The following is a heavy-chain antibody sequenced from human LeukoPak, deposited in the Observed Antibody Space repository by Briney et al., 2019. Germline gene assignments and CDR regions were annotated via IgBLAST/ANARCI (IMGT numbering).Heavy chain of an antibody. CDR3: ARGRCNGASCYSVQH. V-gene: IGHV1-69*05. D-gene: IGHD2-15*01. CDR1: GGTFTNYS. Sequence: EASVKVSCKASGGTFTNYSITWVRQAPGQGLEWMGGIIPIFGTAKYAQKFQGRVTITTDESTSTAYMELSSLRSEDTAMYYCARGRCNGASCYSVQHWGQGTLVSVSS. J-gene: IGHJ1*01. CDR2: IIPIFGTA.